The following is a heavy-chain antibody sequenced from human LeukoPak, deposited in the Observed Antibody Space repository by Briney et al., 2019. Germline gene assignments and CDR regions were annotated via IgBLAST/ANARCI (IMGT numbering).Heavy chain of an antibody. J-gene: IGHJ5*02. CDR3: ARAIRGRMIVVPVDTRFDP. D-gene: IGHD3-22*01. V-gene: IGHV4-31*03. CDR2: TFYSGST. Sequence: SQTLSLTCTVSGGSISSGDYYWSWIRQHPEKGLEWIGYTFYSGSTYYNPSLKSRVTISVDTSKNQFSLKLSSVTAADTAVYYCARAIRGRMIVVPVDTRFDPWGQGTLVTVSS. CDR1: GGSISSGDYY.